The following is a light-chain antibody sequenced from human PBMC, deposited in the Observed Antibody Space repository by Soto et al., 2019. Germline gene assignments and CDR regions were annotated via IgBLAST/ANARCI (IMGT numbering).Light chain of an antibody. J-gene: IGKJ4*01. CDR3: MQALQTPLT. CDR1: QSLRHSNGNSY. Sequence: DIVMTQSPLSLPVTPGEPASISCRSSQSLRHSNGNSYLDWYLQKPGQSPQLLIYLGSNRASGVPDRFSGSGSGTDFTLKISRVEAEDVGVYYCMQALQTPLTFGGGTKVEIK. V-gene: IGKV2-28*01. CDR2: LGS.